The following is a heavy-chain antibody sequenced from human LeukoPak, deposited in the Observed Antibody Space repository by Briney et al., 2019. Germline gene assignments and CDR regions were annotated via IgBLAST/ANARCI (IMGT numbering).Heavy chain of an antibody. J-gene: IGHJ2*01. V-gene: IGHV4-61*01. Sequence: SETLSLTCTVSGGSVSSGTYYWSWIRQPPGKGLEWIGYVYYHGGTNYNPSLKSRVTISVDTSKNQFSLKLTSVTAADTAVYYCARRVGTRDWYFDLWGRGTLVTVSS. CDR1: GGSVSSGTYY. CDR3: ARRVGTRDWYFDL. CDR2: VYYHGGT. D-gene: IGHD1-14*01.